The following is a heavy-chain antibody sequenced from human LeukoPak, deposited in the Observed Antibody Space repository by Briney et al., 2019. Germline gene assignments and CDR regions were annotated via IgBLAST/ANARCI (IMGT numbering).Heavy chain of an antibody. CDR1: GFTFSSYS. J-gene: IGHJ4*02. CDR2: ISSSSSYM. V-gene: IGHV3-21*01. D-gene: IGHD2-8*02. CDR3: ARTWYYFDY. Sequence: GGSLRLSCAASGFTFSSYSMNWVRQAPGKGLEWVSSISSSSSYMYYADSVKGRFTISRDNAKNSLYLQMNSLRAEDTAVYYCARTWYYFDYWGQGTLVTVSS.